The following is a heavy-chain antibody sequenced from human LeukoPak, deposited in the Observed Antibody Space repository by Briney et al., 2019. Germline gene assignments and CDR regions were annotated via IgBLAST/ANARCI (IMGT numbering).Heavy chain of an antibody. CDR2: ISAYNGNT. CDR3: GGDIVGGSYYYDGGGYRRFDY. V-gene: IGHV1-18*01. CDR1: GYTFTSYG. D-gene: IGHD3-22*01. Sequence: GASVKVSCKASGYTFTSYGISWVRQAPGQGLEWMGWISAYNGNTNYAQKLQGRVTMTTDTSTSTAYMGLRGLRSDDTAVYYCGGDIVGGSYYYDGGGYRRFDYWGGETLVTVSS. J-gene: IGHJ4*02.